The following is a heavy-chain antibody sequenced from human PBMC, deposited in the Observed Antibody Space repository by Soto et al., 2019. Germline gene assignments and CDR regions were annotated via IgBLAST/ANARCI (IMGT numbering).Heavy chain of an antibody. CDR1: GGSISSGGYY. D-gene: IGHD6-13*01. Sequence: PSETLSLTCTVSGGSISSGGYYWSWIRQHPGKGLEWIGYIYYSGSTYYNPSLKSRVTIPVDTSKNQFSLKLSSVTAADTAVYYCARDLGQQLVDYWGQGTLVTVSS. CDR2: IYYSGST. CDR3: ARDLGQQLVDY. V-gene: IGHV4-31*03. J-gene: IGHJ4*02.